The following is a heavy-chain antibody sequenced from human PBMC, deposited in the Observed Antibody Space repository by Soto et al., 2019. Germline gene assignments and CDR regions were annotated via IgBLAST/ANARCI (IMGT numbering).Heavy chain of an antibody. J-gene: IGHJ6*03. D-gene: IGHD2-8*01. CDR3: ARVTAKPQGDCTNGVCSPYYYYYYMDV. CDR1: GFPFSNYS. Sequence: GSPRLSCAASGFPFSNYSMNWVRQAPGKGLEWVSYISSSSSTIYYADSVKGRFTISRDNAKNSLYLQMNSLRAEDTAVYYCARVTAKPQGDCTNGVCSPYYYYYYMDVWGKGTTVTVSS. CDR2: ISSSSSTI. V-gene: IGHV3-48*01.